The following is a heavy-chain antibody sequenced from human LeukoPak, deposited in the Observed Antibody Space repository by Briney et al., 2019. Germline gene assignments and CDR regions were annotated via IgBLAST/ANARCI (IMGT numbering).Heavy chain of an antibody. D-gene: IGHD2-15*01. CDR3: AKDQLNRFCSGGSCSITHDS. CDR2: IKQDVTEK. J-gene: IGHJ4*02. V-gene: IGHV3-7*01. Sequence: GGSLRLSCAASGFTFSSYWMSWVRQAPGKGLEWVAYIKQDVTEKYYVDSVKGRFSISRDNAKNSLYLQMSSLRADDTAVYYCAKDQLNRFCSGGSCSITHDSWGQGTLVTVAS. CDR1: GFTFSSYW.